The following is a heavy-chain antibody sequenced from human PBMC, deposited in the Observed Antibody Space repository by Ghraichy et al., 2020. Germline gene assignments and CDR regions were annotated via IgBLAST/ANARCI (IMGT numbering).Heavy chain of an antibody. Sequence: ASVKVSCKVSGYTLTELSMHWVRQAPGKGLEWMGGFDPEDGETIYAQKFQGRVTMTEDTSTDTAYMELSSLRSEDTAVYYCATDGGYCSSTSCYSFDYWGQGTLVTVSS. CDR2: FDPEDGET. CDR1: GYTLTELS. J-gene: IGHJ4*02. CDR3: ATDGGYCSSTSCYSFDY. V-gene: IGHV1-24*01. D-gene: IGHD2-2*01.